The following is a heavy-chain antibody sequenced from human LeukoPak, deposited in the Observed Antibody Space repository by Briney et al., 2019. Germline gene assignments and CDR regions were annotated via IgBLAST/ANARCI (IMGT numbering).Heavy chain of an antibody. V-gene: IGHV4-39*07. D-gene: IGHD5-12*01. Sequence: TPSETLSLTCTVSGGSIRSSYYYWGWIRQPPGKGLEWIGSIYDSGSTYYNPSLKSRVTISVDTSKNQFSLKLSSVTAADTAVYYCASTKGYSGYEFDYWGQGTLVTVSS. CDR2: IYDSGST. CDR3: ASTKGYSGYEFDY. J-gene: IGHJ4*02. CDR1: GGSIRSSYYY.